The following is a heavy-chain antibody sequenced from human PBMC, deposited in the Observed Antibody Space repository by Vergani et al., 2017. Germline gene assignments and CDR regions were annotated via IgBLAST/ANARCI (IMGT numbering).Heavy chain of an antibody. CDR3: AREVAVAGRHFDY. Sequence: QVQLQESGPGLVKPSETLSLTCTVSGGSISSYYWSWIRQPPGKGLEWIGYIYYSGSTNYNPSLKSRVTISVDTSKNLFSLKLSSVTAADTAVYYCAREVAVAGRHFDYWGQGTLVTVSS. CDR1: GGSISSYY. D-gene: IGHD6-19*01. CDR2: IYYSGST. J-gene: IGHJ4*02. V-gene: IGHV4-59*01.